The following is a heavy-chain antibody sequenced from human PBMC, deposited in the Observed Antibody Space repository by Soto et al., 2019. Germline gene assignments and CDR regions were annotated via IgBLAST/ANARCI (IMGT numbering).Heavy chain of an antibody. J-gene: IGHJ6*02. V-gene: IGHV4-38-2*01. D-gene: IGHD2-21*02. CDR2: IYHSGNT. Sequence: SETLSLTCAVSGYSIRRGYYWGWVRQPPGKGLEWIGSIYHSGNTFYNPSLKSRVTISVDTSKNQFSLKLSSVTVADTAVYYFARAISGDSRFYYYYGLDVWGQGTTVTVSS. CDR3: ARAISGDSRFYYYYGLDV. CDR1: GYSIRRGYY.